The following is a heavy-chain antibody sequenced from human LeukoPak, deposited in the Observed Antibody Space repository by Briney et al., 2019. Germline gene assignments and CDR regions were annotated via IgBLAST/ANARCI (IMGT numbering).Heavy chain of an antibody. J-gene: IGHJ6*02. CDR3: ARCITITPDYYYGMDV. CDR1: GFTFSSYW. CDR2: IKQDGSEK. Sequence: GGSLRLSCAASGFTFSSYWMSWVRQAPGEGLEWVANIKQDGSEKYYVDSVKGRFTISRDNAKNSLYLQMNSLRAEDTAVYYCARCITITPDYYYGMDVWGQGTTVTVSS. D-gene: IGHD3-3*01. V-gene: IGHV3-7*01.